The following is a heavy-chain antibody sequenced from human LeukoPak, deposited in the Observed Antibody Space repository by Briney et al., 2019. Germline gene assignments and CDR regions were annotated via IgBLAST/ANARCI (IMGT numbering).Heavy chain of an antibody. CDR1: GYTFTSYG. Sequence: ASVKVSCKASGYTFTSYGISWVRQAPGQGLEWMGWISAYNGNTNYAQKLQGRVTITTDTSTSTAYMELRSLRSDDTAVYYCARDLRSRIAATDWFDPWGQGTLVTVSS. CDR2: ISAYNGNT. D-gene: IGHD2-15*01. CDR3: ARDLRSRIAATDWFDP. J-gene: IGHJ5*02. V-gene: IGHV1-18*01.